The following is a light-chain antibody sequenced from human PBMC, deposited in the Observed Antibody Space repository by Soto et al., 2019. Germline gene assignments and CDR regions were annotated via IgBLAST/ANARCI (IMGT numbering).Light chain of an antibody. CDR1: QSVSSY. Sequence: EILFTQSPATLSLSPGERATLSCRASQSVSSYLAWYQQKPGQATRLLIYDASNRANGIPARFSGSGSGTDFTLTISSLEPEDFAVYYCQQRSNWHPITFGQGTRLEIK. V-gene: IGKV3-11*01. J-gene: IGKJ5*01. CDR2: DAS. CDR3: QQRSNWHPIT.